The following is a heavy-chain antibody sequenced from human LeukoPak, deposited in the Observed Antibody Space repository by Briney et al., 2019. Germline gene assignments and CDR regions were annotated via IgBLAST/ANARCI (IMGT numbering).Heavy chain of an antibody. CDR1: GVSISSSNSY. CDR2: IYYSGNT. J-gene: IGHJ5*02. CDR3: ARGITMVRGVTRGNWFDP. V-gene: IGHV4-39*01. D-gene: IGHD3-10*01. Sequence: SETLSLTCTVSGVSISSSNSYWGWIRQPPGKGLEWIGSIYYSGNTYYNASLRSQVSISIDTSKNQFSLKLSSVTAADTAVYYCARGITMVRGVTRGNWFDPWGQGTLVTVSS.